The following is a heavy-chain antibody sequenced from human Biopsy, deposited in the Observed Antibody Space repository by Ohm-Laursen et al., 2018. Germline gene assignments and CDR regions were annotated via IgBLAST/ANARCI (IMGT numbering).Heavy chain of an antibody. CDR3: AKDQPDLAVVVAAHWYFDL. V-gene: IGHV3-23*01. J-gene: IGHJ2*01. D-gene: IGHD2-15*01. CDR1: GFIFRNYA. CDR2: ISDIGSST. Sequence: SLRLSCAASGFIFRNYATSWVRQAPGKGLEWVSAISDIGSSTFYSDSVKGRFTISRDNSKKTLYLQMNSLRAEDTAIYYCAKDQPDLAVVVAAHWYFDLWGRGTLVTVSS.